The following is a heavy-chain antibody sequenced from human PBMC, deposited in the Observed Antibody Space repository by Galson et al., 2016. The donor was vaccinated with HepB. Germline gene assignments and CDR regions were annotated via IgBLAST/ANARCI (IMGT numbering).Heavy chain of an antibody. Sequence: SLRLSCAGSGFTFSAYDLHWVRQVTGEGLEWVSSLRSTGDTFYAGSVKGRFTISRQIARNSFYLQMNSLRAGDTAVYYCVAVGGHYGFDVWGKGTTVIVSA. CDR1: GFTFSAYD. CDR3: VAVGGHYGFDV. J-gene: IGHJ6*04. CDR2: LRSTGDT. V-gene: IGHV3-13*01.